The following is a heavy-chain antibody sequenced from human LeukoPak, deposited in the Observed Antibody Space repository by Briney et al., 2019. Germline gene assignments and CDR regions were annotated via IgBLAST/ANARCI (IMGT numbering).Heavy chain of an antibody. V-gene: IGHV3-7*03. CDR3: AKDPRYGDYSQPDY. CDR1: GFTFSSYW. D-gene: IGHD4-17*01. Sequence: GGSLRLSCAASGFTFSSYWMSWVRQAPGKGLEWVANIKQDGSEKYYVDSVKGRFTISRDNAKNSLYLQMNSLRAEDTAVYYCAKDPRYGDYSQPDYWGQGTLVTVSS. J-gene: IGHJ4*02. CDR2: IKQDGSEK.